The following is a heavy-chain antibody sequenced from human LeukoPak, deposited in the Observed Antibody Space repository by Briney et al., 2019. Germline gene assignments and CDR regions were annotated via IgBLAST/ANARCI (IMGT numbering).Heavy chain of an antibody. CDR2: IYYSGST. V-gene: IGHV4-39*01. Sequence: SETLSLTCTVSGGSISSSSYYWGWIRQPPGKGLEWIGGIYYSGSTYYNPSLKSRVTISVDTSKNQFSLKLSSVTAADTAVYYCARQTPQGYDYVWGSNRYWYYFDYWGQGTLVTVSS. CDR3: ARQTPQGYDYVWGSNRYWYYFDY. CDR1: GGSISSSSYY. D-gene: IGHD3-16*02. J-gene: IGHJ4*02.